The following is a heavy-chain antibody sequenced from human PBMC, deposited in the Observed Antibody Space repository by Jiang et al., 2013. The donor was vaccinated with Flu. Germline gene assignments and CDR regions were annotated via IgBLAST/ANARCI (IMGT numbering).Heavy chain of an antibody. CDR3: AKRGTDCGDECLYFDH. D-gene: IGHD2-21*01. V-gene: IGHV3-30*02. Sequence: KDYADSVKGRFTISRDNSKNALYLQINSLRAEDTAVYYCAKRGTDCGDECLYFDHWGQGTLVTVSS. J-gene: IGHJ4*02. CDR2: K.